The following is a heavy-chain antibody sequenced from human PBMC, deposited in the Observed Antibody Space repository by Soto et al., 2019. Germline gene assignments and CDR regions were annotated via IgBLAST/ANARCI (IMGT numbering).Heavy chain of an antibody. V-gene: IGHV4-34*01. CDR3: AGGLFGVVPVYYMDV. CDR1: GGTFSGYY. Sequence: SETLSLTCAVYGGTFSGYYSSWIRQPPGKGLEWIGEINHSGSTNYNPSLKSRVTISVDTSKNQFSLKLSSVTAADTAVYYCAGGLFGVVPVYYMDVWGKGTTVTVSS. J-gene: IGHJ6*03. D-gene: IGHD3-3*01. CDR2: INHSGST.